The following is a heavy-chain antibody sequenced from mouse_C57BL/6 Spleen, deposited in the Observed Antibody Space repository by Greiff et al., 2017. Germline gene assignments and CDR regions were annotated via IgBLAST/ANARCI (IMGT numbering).Heavy chain of an antibody. J-gene: IGHJ4*01. CDR2: IDPSGSYT. V-gene: IGHV1-69*01. CDR1: GYTFTSYW. Sequence: VQLQQPGAELVMPGASVKLSCKASGYTFTSYWMHWVKQRPGQGLEWIGEIDPSGSYTNYNQKFKGKSTLTVDKSSSTAYMQLSSLTSEDSAVYYCARREVTTDAMDYWGQGTSVTVSS. D-gene: IGHD1-1*01. CDR3: ARREVTTDAMDY.